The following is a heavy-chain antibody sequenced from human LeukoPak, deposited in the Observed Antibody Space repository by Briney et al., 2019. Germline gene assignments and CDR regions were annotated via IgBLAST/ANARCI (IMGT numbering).Heavy chain of an antibody. Sequence: SETLSLTCTVSGGSISSSSYYWGWIRQPPGKGLEWIVSIYYSGSTYYNPSLKSRVTISVDTSKNQFSLKLSSVTAADTAVYYCARQQTLITKMVVAQGGAFDIWGQGTMVTVSS. V-gene: IGHV4-39*01. CDR3: ARQQTLITKMVVAQGGAFDI. D-gene: IGHD3-22*01. CDR2: IYYSGST. CDR1: GGSISSSSYY. J-gene: IGHJ3*02.